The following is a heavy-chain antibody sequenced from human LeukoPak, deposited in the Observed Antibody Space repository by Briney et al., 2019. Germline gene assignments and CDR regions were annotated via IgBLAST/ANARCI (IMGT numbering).Heavy chain of an antibody. CDR1: GFTFRNYG. D-gene: IGHD3-9*01. J-gene: IGHJ3*02. Sequence: PGRSLRLSCAASGFTFRNYGMHWVRQAPGKGLDWVAVISYDGSNKYYADSVKGRFTISRDNSKNTLYLQMNSLRAEDTAVYYSAKVRYFGPSAFDIWGQGTMVTVSS. CDR2: ISYDGSNK. CDR3: AKVRYFGPSAFDI. V-gene: IGHV3-30*18.